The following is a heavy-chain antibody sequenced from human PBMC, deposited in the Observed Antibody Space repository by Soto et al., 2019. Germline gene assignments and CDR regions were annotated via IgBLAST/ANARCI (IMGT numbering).Heavy chain of an antibody. CDR3: ARARSYDGHMVTTYFMDV. V-gene: IGHV4-39*01. D-gene: IGHD4-17*01. CDR2: IHYSGST. Sequence: QLEESGPGLVKPSETLSLTCTVSGDSVSSCCFYWAWIRQPPGKGLEWVGSIHYSGSTYYSWPLKSRGTISVDTSKNQLSLRLTFVTAADTAVYHCARARSYDGHMVTTYFMDVRGEGPPVTVS. J-gene: IGHJ6*03. CDR1: GDSVSSCCFY.